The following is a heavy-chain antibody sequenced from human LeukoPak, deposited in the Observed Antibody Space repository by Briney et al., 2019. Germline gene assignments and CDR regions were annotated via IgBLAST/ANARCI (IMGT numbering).Heavy chain of an antibody. CDR1: GGSISSSTYY. D-gene: IGHD6-13*01. CDR2: IYYTGST. V-gene: IGHV4-39*07. CDR3: ARVGAAAGPYYYYYYGMDV. J-gene: IGHJ6*02. Sequence: SETLSLTCTVSGGSISSSTYYWGWIRQPPGKGLEWIGSIYYTGSTYYNPSLESRVTISVDTSKNLFSLKLSSVTAADTAVYYCARVGAAAGPYYYYYYGMDVWGQGTTVTVSS.